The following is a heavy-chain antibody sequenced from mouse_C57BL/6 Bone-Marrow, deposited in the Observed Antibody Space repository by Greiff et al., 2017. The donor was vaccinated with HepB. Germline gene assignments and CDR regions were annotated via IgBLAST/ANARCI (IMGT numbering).Heavy chain of an antibody. CDR1: GFTFSDYG. D-gene: IGHD1-1*01. CDR2: ISSGSSTI. CDR3: ARQGVVEGDY. V-gene: IGHV5-17*01. J-gene: IGHJ2*01. Sequence: EVNVVGSGGGLVKPGGSLKLSCAASGFTFSDYGMHWVRQAPEKGLEWVAYISSGSSTIYYADTVKGRFTISRDNAKNTLFLQMTSLRSEDTAMYYCARQGVVEGDYWGQGTTLTVSS.